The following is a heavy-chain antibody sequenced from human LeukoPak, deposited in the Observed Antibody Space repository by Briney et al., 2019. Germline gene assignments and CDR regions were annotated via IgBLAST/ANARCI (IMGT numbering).Heavy chain of an antibody. CDR1: GGSISSSSYY. J-gene: IGHJ4*02. CDR3: GRDRSGYHVLDY. Sequence: SETLSLTCTVSGGSISSSSYYWGWIRQPPGKGLEWIGSIYYSGSTYYNPSLKSRVSISVDTSKNQFSLKLSSVTAADTAVYYCGRDRSGYHVLDYWGQGTLVPVPS. V-gene: IGHV4-39*07. D-gene: IGHD3-3*01. CDR2: IYYSGST.